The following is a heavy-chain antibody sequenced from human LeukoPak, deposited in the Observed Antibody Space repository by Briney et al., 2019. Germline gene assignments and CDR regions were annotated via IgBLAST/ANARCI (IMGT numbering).Heavy chain of an antibody. CDR2: IDWDDDK. D-gene: IGHD6-19*01. CDR3: ARSNIAVTGTSFDI. V-gene: IGHV2-70*11. J-gene: IGHJ3*02. Sequence: SGPTLVNPTQTLTLTCTFSGFPLTTSGMCVSWIRQPPGKALEWLARIDWDDDKYYSTSLKTRLTISKDTSKNQVVLKMTNMDPVDTATYYCARSNIAVTGTSFDIWGQGTKVTVSS. CDR1: GFPLTTSGMC.